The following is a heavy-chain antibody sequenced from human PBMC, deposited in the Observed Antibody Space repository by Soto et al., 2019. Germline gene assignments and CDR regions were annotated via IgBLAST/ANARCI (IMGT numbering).Heavy chain of an antibody. CDR3: AKAKPTPIRFLAWLFPDNYGMDV. J-gene: IGHJ6*02. V-gene: IGHV3-30*18. D-gene: IGHD3-3*01. Sequence: GGSLRLSCAASGFTFSSYGMHWVRQAPGKGLEWVAVIPYDGSNKYYADSVKGRFTISRDNSKNTLYLQMNSLRAEDTAVYYCAKAKPTPIRFLAWLFPDNYGMDVWGQGTTVTVSS. CDR1: GFTFSSYG. CDR2: IPYDGSNK.